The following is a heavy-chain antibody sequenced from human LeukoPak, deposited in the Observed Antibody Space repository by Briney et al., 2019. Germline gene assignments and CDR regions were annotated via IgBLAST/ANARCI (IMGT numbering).Heavy chain of an antibody. CDR1: GFTFSSYG. Sequence: GGSLRLSCAASGFTFSSYGMHWVRQAPGKGLEGVAFIRYDGYNKFYADSVKGRFPISRDNSKNTLFLQMNSLRPEDTAVYYCAKAPSGAWSDYYKEYYYMDVWGKGTTVTVSS. CDR3: AKAPSGAWSDYYKEYYYMDV. J-gene: IGHJ6*03. V-gene: IGHV3-30*02. D-gene: IGHD3-3*01. CDR2: IRYDGYNK.